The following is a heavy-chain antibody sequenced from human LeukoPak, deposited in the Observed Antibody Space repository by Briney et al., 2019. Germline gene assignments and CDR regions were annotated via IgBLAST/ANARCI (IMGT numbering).Heavy chain of an antibody. Sequence: GGSLRLSCAASGFTFDDYGMSWVRQAPGKGLEWVSGINWNGGSTGYADSVKGRFTISRDNAKNSLYLQMSSLRAEDTALYYCARDLEYDGVYYGSGSYSRGNWFDPWGQGTLVTVSS. J-gene: IGHJ5*02. V-gene: IGHV3-20*04. CDR2: INWNGGST. CDR3: ARDLEYDGVYYGSGSYSRGNWFDP. CDR1: GFTFDDYG. D-gene: IGHD3-10*01.